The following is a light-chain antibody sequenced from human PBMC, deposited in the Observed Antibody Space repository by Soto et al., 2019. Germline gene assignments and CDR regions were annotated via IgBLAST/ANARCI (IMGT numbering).Light chain of an antibody. CDR3: QQYTTYSYS. V-gene: IGKV1-5*01. J-gene: IGKJ2*03. CDR2: DAS. Sequence: IQMTKSAFTLSASVGDRVAITCRASESISSWLAWYQQKPGKVPNLLISDASILKSGVPSRFSGTGFGTEFTLTICSLQPDDFATYYCQQYTTYSYSFGEGTRLEIK. CDR1: ESISSW.